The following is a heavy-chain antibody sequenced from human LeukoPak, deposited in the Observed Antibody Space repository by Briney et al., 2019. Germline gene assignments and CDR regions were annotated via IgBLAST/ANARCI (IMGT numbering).Heavy chain of an antibody. CDR3: ARVSLRQQLVLDD. CDR2: IYYSGST. J-gene: IGHJ4*02. D-gene: IGHD6-13*01. Sequence: SETLSLTCTVFGGSISSYYWSWIRQPPGKGLEWIGYIYYSGSTNYNPSLKSRVTISVDTSKNQFSLKLSSVTAADTAVYYCARVSLRQQLVLDDWGQGTLVTVSS. CDR1: GGSISSYY. V-gene: IGHV4-59*01.